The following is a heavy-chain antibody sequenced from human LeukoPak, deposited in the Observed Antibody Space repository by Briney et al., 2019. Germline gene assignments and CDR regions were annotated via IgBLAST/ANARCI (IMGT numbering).Heavy chain of an antibody. Sequence: ASVTVSCKSSGYTFTSYYIHWVRQPPGQGLEWMGMINTSGGNTSNAQKFHGRVTMTRNTCTSIVYMELSSLRSEDTAVYYCARQGYDSSGYALYYFDYWGQGTLVTVSS. CDR3: ARQGYDSSGYALYYFDY. V-gene: IGHV1-46*01. D-gene: IGHD3-22*01. CDR1: GYTFTSYY. J-gene: IGHJ4*02. CDR2: INTSGGNT.